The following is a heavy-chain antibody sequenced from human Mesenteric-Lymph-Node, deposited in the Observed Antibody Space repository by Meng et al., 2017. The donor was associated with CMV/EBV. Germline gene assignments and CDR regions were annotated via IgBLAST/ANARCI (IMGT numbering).Heavy chain of an antibody. J-gene: IGHJ4*02. Sequence: GGSLRLSCAASGFTFSDYYMNWVRQAPGKGLEWVSSISSSSTIYYTDSVKGRFTISRDNAKDSLHLQMNSLRGEDTAVYYCGRVDYPGNSVAYWGQGTLVTVSS. CDR2: ISSSSTI. V-gene: IGHV3-69-1*01. CDR1: GFTFSDYY. D-gene: IGHD4-23*01. CDR3: GRVDYPGNSVAY.